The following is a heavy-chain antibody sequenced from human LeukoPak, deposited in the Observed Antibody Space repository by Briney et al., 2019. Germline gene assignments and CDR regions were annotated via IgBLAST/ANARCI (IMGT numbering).Heavy chain of an antibody. J-gene: IGHJ5*02. D-gene: IGHD4-17*01. V-gene: IGHV3-23*01. CDR3: TKDPNGDYIGAFDP. Sequence: GGSLRLSCSASGFSFSSFAMTWVRQAPGKGLEWVSSITGGHYATYNTDSVKGRFTISRDNAKNTLYLQMNSLRADDTAIYYCTKDPNGDYIGAFDPWGQGTLVTVSS. CDR2: ITGGHYAT. CDR1: GFSFSSFA.